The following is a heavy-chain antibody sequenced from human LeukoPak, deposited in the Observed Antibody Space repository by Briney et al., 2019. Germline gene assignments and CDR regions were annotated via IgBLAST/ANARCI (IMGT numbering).Heavy chain of an antibody. Sequence: GRSLRLSCAASGFTFSSYAMHWVRQAPGKGLEWVAVISYDGSDKYYADSVKGRFTISRDNSKNTLYLQMNSLRAEDTAVYYCARVWRGVAAAGTDYWAQGTLVTVSS. CDR3: ARVWRGVAAAGTDY. J-gene: IGHJ4*02. D-gene: IGHD6-13*01. V-gene: IGHV3-30-3*01. CDR1: GFTFSSYA. CDR2: ISYDGSDK.